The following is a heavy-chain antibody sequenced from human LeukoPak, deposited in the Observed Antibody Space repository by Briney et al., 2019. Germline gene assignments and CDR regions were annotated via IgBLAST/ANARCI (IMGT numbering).Heavy chain of an antibody. V-gene: IGHV3-48*02. J-gene: IGHJ6*02. CDR3: ARDLERQLSSFGMDV. Sequence: GGSLRLSCAASGFTFSSYSMNWVRQAPGKGLEWVSHITASGTAMFYADSVKGRFTISRDNAKNSLYLQMNSLRDEDTAVYYCARDLERQLSSFGMDVWGQGTTVTVSS. D-gene: IGHD6-13*01. CDR2: ITASGTAM. CDR1: GFTFSSYS.